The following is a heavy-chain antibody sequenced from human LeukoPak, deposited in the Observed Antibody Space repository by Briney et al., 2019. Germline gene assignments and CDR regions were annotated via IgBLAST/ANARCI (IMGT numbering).Heavy chain of an antibody. Sequence: GGSLRLSCAASGFTFSSYSMNWVRQAPGKGLEWVSYISSSSSTIYYADSVKGRFTISRDNAKNSLYLQMNSLRAEDTAVYYCARGERVFGSSWYGPNAFDIWGQGTMVTVSS. CDR2: ISSSSSTI. J-gene: IGHJ3*02. CDR1: GFTFSSYS. CDR3: ARGERVFGSSWYGPNAFDI. D-gene: IGHD6-13*01. V-gene: IGHV3-48*01.